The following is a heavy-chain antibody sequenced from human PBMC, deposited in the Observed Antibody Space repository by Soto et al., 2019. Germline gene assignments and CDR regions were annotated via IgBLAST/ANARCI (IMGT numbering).Heavy chain of an antibody. V-gene: IGHV4-34*01. CDR1: GGSFSGYY. Sequence: KPSETLSLTCAVYGGSFSGYYWSWIRQPPGKGLEWIGEINHSGSTNYNPSLKSRVTISVDTSKNQFSLKLSSVTAADTAVYYCARQRSPSTADLPFDYWGQGTLVTVSS. CDR2: INHSGST. J-gene: IGHJ4*02. D-gene: IGHD3-3*01. CDR3: ARQRSPSTADLPFDY.